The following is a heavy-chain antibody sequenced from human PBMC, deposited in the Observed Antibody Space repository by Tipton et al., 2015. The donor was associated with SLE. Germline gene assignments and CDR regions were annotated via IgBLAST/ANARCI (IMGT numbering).Heavy chain of an antibody. J-gene: IGHJ3*02. Sequence: TLSLTCAVYGGSFSGYYWSWIRQPPGKGLEWIGDINHSGSTNYNPSLKSRVTISVDTSKNQFSLKLSSVTAADTAVYYCARDEVGAGAFDIWGQGTMVTVSS. V-gene: IGHV4-34*01. CDR2: INHSGST. D-gene: IGHD1-26*01. CDR1: GGSFSGYY. CDR3: ARDEVGAGAFDI.